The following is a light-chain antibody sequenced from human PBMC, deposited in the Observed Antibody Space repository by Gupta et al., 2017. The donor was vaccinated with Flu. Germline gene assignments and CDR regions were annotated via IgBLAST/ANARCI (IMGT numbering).Light chain of an antibody. V-gene: IGLV3-25*02. CDR2: NDS. CDR1: ALPKQY. J-gene: IGLJ1*01. Sequence: SYELPQPPSVSLSPGQTARITCSGDALPKQYAYWYQQKPGQAPVLVIYNDSERPSGIPERFSGSSSGTTVTLTISGVQAEDEADYYCQSADSSGTYYVFGTGTKVTVL. CDR3: QSADSSGTYYV.